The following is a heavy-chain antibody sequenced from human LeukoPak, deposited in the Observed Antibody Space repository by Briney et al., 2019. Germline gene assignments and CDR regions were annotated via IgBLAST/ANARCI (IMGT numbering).Heavy chain of an antibody. J-gene: IGHJ3*01. CDR2: IYYSGST. CDR1: GGSISYYY. Sequence: SETLSLTCTVSGGSISYYYWSWIRQPPGKGLEWIGYIYYSGSTNHNPSLKSRVTISVDTSKNQFSLNLTSVTTADTAVYYCARVSCSRTSCPRXXXXDVWGQGTMXTVSS. V-gene: IGHV4-59*01. D-gene: IGHD2-2*01. CDR3: ARVSCSRTSCPRXXXXDV.